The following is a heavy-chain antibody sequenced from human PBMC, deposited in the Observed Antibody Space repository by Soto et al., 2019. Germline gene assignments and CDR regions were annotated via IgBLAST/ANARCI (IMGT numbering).Heavy chain of an antibody. J-gene: IGHJ4*02. CDR2: ISWNSGNI. Sequence: EVQLVESGGGLVQPGRSLRLSCAASAFTFGDYAMHWVRQAPEKGLEWVSCISWNSGNIVYVDSVEGRFTISRDNAKNSLYLQMNSLRPEDTAFYYCAKGYTTSCFAHFDFWGQGVPVTVSS. CDR3: AKGYTTSCFAHFDF. D-gene: IGHD2-2*01. CDR1: AFTFGDYA. V-gene: IGHV3-9*01.